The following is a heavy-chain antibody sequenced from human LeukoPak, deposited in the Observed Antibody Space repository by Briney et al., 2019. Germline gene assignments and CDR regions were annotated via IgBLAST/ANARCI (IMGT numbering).Heavy chain of an antibody. D-gene: IGHD1-1*01. CDR1: GFTFTSSA. V-gene: IGHV1-58*01. CDR3: AARPRRPDGAFDI. Sequence: SVKVSCKASGFTFTSSAVQWVRQARGQRLEWIAWIVVGSGNTNYAQKFQERVTITRDMSTSTAYMELSSLRSEDTAVYYCAARPRRPDGAFDIWGQGTMVTVSS. J-gene: IGHJ3*02. CDR2: IVVGSGNT.